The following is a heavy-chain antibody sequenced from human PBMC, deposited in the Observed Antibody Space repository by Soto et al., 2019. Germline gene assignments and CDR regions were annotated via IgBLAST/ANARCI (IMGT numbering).Heavy chain of an antibody. D-gene: IGHD3-10*01. CDR2: IIPILGIA. Sequence: QVQLVQSGAEVKKPGSSVKVSCKASGGTFSSYTISWVRQAPGQGLEWMGRIIPILGIANYAQKFQGRVTCTADKSTSTAYMERSSLRSEDTAVYYCARDRRSSGSYSSSYFDYWGQGTLVTVSS. V-gene: IGHV1-69*08. CDR3: ARDRRSSGSYSSSYFDY. CDR1: GGTFSSYT. J-gene: IGHJ4*02.